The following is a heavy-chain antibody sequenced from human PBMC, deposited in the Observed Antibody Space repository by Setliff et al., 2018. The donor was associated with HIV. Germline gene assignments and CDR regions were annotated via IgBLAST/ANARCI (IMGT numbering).Heavy chain of an antibody. CDR2: MNPQSGNT. Sequence: GASVKVSCKASGYNFTSHDINWVRQAPGQGLEWMGWMNPQSGNTGYARKFQDRVTMTRKTSISTAYMELRSLRSDDTAVYYCARGYCSSTSCYGIYYFDNWGQGTPVTVSS. CDR1: GYNFTSHD. D-gene: IGHD2-2*01. V-gene: IGHV1-8*01. CDR3: ARGYCSSTSCYGIYYFDN. J-gene: IGHJ4*02.